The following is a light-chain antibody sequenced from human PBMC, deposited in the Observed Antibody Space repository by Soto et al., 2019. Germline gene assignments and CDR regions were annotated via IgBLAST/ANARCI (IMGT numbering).Light chain of an antibody. CDR2: WAS. CDR1: QRVLYSSNNKNY. J-gene: IGKJ1*01. Sequence: DIVMTQSPASLAASLGERATTNCKSSQRVLYSSNNKNYLAWYQQKPGQPPKLLIYWASTRESGVPDRFSGSGSGTDFTLTISSLQAEDVAVYYCQQYYSTPRTFGQGTKVDIK. CDR3: QQYYSTPRT. V-gene: IGKV4-1*01.